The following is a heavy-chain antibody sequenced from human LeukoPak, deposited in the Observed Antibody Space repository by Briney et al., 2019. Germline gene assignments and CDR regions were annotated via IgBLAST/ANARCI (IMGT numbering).Heavy chain of an antibody. V-gene: IGHV3-23*01. J-gene: IGHJ3*02. D-gene: IGHD5-12*01. CDR1: GFIFSSYD. CDR3: AKWMSRIQAFDI. Sequence: PGGSLRLSCAASGFIFSSYDMSWVRQAPGKGLEWVACIGGSGGAILYADSVKGRFTISRDNSKSTLYLQMNSLRADDTALYFCAKWMSRIQAFDIWGQGTMVTVS. CDR2: IGGSGGAI.